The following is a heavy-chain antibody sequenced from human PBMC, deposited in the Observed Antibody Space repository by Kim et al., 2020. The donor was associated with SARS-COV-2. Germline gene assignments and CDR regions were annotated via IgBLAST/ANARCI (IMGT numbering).Heavy chain of an antibody. CDR3: AREGSTSFNPYGVDV. CDR2: INTNTRNP. V-gene: IGHV7-4-1*02. Sequence: ASVKVSCKASGYTFTTYAMTWVRQAPGQGLEWMGRINTNTRNPTYAQGFTGRFVFSLATSVTTAYLQISSLKTEDTAVYYCAREGSTSFNPYGVDVWGQGTTVTVAS. D-gene: IGHD2-2*01. CDR1: GYTFTTYA. J-gene: IGHJ6*02.